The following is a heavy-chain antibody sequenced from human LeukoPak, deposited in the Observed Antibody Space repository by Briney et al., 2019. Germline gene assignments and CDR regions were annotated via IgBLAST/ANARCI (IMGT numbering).Heavy chain of an antibody. CDR2: IWYGGSNK. D-gene: IGHD1-26*01. CDR3: ARDGSIVGADY. CDR1: GFTFSSYG. J-gene: IGHJ4*02. V-gene: IGHV3-33*08. Sequence: GGSLRLSCAASGFTFSSYGMHWVRQAPGKGLEWLAVIWYGGSNKYYADSVKGRFTISRDNSKNTLYLQMNSLRAEDTAVYYCARDGSIVGADYWGQGTLVTVSS.